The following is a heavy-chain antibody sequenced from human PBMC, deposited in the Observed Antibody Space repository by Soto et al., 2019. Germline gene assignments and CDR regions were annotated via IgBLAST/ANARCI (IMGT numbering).Heavy chain of an antibody. V-gene: IGHV4-59*01. CDR1: GGSLTDYY. CDR2: VYYSGAT. Sequence: QVQLQESGPGLVKPSETLSLTCTVAGGSLTDYYWNWFPQSPGRGLQWIGYVYYSGATSYNPSLPRRVTMTVHTSKNQFSLTLRSVTAADTAVYFCARGNDWKSSTFDIWGQGTMVSVSS. CDR3: ARGNDWKSSTFDI. D-gene: IGHD2-21*01. J-gene: IGHJ3*02.